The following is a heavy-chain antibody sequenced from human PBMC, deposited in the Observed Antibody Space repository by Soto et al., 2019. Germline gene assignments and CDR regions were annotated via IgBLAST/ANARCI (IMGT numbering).Heavy chain of an antibody. J-gene: IGHJ5*02. CDR3: AKSASSGGYAWFDP. V-gene: IGHV2-5*01. Sequence: SGPTLVNPTQTLTLTCIFSGFSLRTSGVGVGWIRQPPGKALEWLGFIYWNDDKRYSPSLKSRLTITKDTSKNQVVLTMTNMDPVDTATYYCAKSASSGGYAWFDPWGQGTLVTVSS. CDR1: GFSLRTSGVG. CDR2: IYWNDDK. D-gene: IGHD6-19*01.